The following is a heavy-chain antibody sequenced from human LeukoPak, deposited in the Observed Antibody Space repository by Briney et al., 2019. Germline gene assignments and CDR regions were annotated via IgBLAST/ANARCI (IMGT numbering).Heavy chain of an antibody. D-gene: IGHD3-16*01. V-gene: IGHV1-24*01. CDR2: FDPEDGKT. J-gene: IGHJ4*02. Sequence: GASVKVSCNVSGYTLTILSMHWVRQAPGNGLEWMGGFDPEDGKTIYAQKFQGRVTMTEDTSTDTAYMALSSVRSEDTAVYYCATSEDYVWGNLDYWGQGTLVAVSS. CDR1: GYTLTILS. CDR3: ATSEDYVWGNLDY.